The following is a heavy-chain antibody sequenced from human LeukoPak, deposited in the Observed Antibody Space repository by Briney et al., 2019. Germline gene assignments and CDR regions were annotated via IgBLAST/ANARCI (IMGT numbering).Heavy chain of an antibody. CDR1: GGTFSSYA. CDR2: IIPIFGTA. V-gene: IGHV1-69*05. J-gene: IGHJ6*03. D-gene: IGHD5-18*01. Sequence: ASVKVSCKASGGTFSSYAISWVRQAPGQGLEWMGGIIPIFGTANYAQKFQGRVTMTRDTSISTAYMELSRLRSDDTAVYYCAVSSYGQYYYYYMDVWGKGTTVTISS. CDR3: AVSSYGQYYYYYMDV.